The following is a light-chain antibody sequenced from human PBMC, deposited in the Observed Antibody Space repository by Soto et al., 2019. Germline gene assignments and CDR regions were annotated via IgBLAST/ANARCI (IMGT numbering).Light chain of an antibody. Sequence: QSALTQPASVSGSPGQSITISCTGTSSDVGGYNHVSWYQQHPGKVPKLMIYDVSNRPSGVSNRFSGSKSGNTASLTISGLQAEDEADYYCSSYTSSSTVIFGGGTKLT. CDR2: DVS. CDR1: SSDVGGYNH. CDR3: SSYTSSSTVI. J-gene: IGLJ2*01. V-gene: IGLV2-14*01.